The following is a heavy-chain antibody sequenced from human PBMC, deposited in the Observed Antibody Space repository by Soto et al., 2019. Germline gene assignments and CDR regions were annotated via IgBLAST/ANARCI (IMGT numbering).Heavy chain of an antibody. CDR3: ARDRGGYCSGGSCSEAWFDP. V-gene: IGHV1-3*05. D-gene: IGHD2-15*01. J-gene: IGHJ5*02. CDR2: INSGNGYT. CDR1: GYTFSSYP. Sequence: QVQLVQSGAEEKRPGASVKISCKASGYTFSSYPIHWVRQAPGHRLEWMGWINSGNGYTKYSQKFQARVSITRDTXPSTAYMQLSSLRSEDTAVYYCARDRGGYCSGGSCSEAWFDPWGQGTLVTVSS.